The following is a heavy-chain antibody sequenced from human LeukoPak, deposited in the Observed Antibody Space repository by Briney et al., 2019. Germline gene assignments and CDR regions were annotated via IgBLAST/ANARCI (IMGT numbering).Heavy chain of an antibody. CDR1: GGSISSYY. Sequence: SETLSLTCTVSGGSISSYYWSWIRQPAGKGLEWIGEIYSSGSSSYSPSLKNRVTMSVDTSKNQFSLKLTSVTAADTAVYYCARRGSSSGWSVDYWGQGALVTVSS. CDR3: ARRGSSSGWSVDY. V-gene: IGHV4-4*07. CDR2: IYSSGSS. D-gene: IGHD6-19*01. J-gene: IGHJ4*02.